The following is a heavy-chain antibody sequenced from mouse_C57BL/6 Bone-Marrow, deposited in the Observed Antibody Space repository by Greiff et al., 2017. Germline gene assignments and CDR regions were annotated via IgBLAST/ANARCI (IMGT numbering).Heavy chain of an antibody. J-gene: IGHJ4*01. CDR2: IDPENGDT. CDR3: TKDYAMDY. CDR1: GFNIKDDY. Sequence: EVQLVESGAELVRPGASVKLSCTASGFNIKDDYMHWVKQRPEQGLEWIGWIDPENGDTEYASKFQGKATITEDTSSNTAYLQLSSLTSEDTAVYYCTKDYAMDYWGQGTSVTVSS. V-gene: IGHV14-4*01.